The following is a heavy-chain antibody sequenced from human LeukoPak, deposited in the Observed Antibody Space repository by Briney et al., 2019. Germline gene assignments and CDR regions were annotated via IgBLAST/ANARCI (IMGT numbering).Heavy chain of an antibody. CDR1: GGSFSTYY. V-gene: IGHV4-34*01. CDR2: INHSGST. Sequence: SETVSLTCAVYGGSFSTYYWSWVRQPPGKGLEWIGEINHSGSTNYNPSLKSRVTISVDTSKNQFSLKLTSVTAAETAVYFCARGVNNWNIDVFDIWGQGTVVTVSS. CDR3: ARGVNNWNIDVFDI. D-gene: IGHD1/OR15-1a*01. J-gene: IGHJ3*02.